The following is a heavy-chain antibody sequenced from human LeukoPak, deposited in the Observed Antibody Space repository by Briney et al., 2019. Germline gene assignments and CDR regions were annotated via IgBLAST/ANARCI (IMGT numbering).Heavy chain of an antibody. Sequence: ASVKVSCKASGYTLNTFSISWVRQAPGQGLEWMGWISAYNGDTNYAQNLQGRVTMTTDTSTNTAYMELRSLRYDDTAVYFCARGRGAANDAFDIWGQGTMVTVSS. CDR1: GYTLNTFS. CDR2: ISAYNGDT. V-gene: IGHV1-18*01. D-gene: IGHD3-10*01. J-gene: IGHJ3*02. CDR3: ARGRGAANDAFDI.